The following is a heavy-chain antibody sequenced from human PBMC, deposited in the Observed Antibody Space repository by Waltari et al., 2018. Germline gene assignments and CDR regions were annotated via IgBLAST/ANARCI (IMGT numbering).Heavy chain of an antibody. V-gene: IGHV3-11*04. Sequence: QMQLQESGPGLVKPSETLSLTCTVSGGSVTTSNSLWGWIRQPPGKGLEWVSYISSSGSTIYYADSVKGRFTISRDNAKNSLYLQMNSLRAEDTAVYYCARKGGRDGYNVEYDYWGQGTLVTVSS. J-gene: IGHJ4*02. CDR2: ISSSGSTI. CDR1: GGSVTTSNSL. CDR3: ARKGGRDGYNVEYDY. D-gene: IGHD5-12*01.